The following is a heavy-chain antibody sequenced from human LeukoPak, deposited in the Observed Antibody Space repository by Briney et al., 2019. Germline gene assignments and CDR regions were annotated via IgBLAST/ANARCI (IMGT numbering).Heavy chain of an antibody. CDR2: INPNSGGT. Sequence: ASVKVSCKASGYTFTGYYMHWVRQAPGQGLEWMGWINPNSGGTNYAQKFQGRVTMTRDTSISTAYMELSRLRSDDTAVCYCARESRGDIVVVPAAPDRTILGGLDYWGQGTLVTVSS. J-gene: IGHJ4*02. CDR3: ARESRGDIVVVPAAPDRTILGGLDY. CDR1: GYTFTGYY. D-gene: IGHD2-2*01. V-gene: IGHV1-2*02.